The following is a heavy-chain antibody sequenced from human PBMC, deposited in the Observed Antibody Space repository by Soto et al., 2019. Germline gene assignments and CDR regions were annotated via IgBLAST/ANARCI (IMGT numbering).Heavy chain of an antibody. Sequence: QVQLVQSGAEVKKPGASVKVSCKASGYTFINYGISWARQAPGQGLEWMGWISANNGNTNYAQKFQGRVTMTTETSTSTVYMELRSLSSDDTAVYYCARVVVVTTNNWFDPWGQGTLVIVSS. CDR1: GYTFINYG. V-gene: IGHV1-18*01. CDR2: ISANNGNT. J-gene: IGHJ5*02. CDR3: ARVVVVTTNNWFDP. D-gene: IGHD2-21*02.